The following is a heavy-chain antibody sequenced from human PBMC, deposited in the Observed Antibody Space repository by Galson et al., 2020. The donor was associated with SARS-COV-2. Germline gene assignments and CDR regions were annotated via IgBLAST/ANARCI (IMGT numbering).Heavy chain of an antibody. D-gene: IGHD2-21*01. CDR1: GFTFNRYW. CDR2: INSDGSST. Sequence: ALHGESLKISCAASGFTFNRYWMHWVRQAPGKGPVWVSGINSDGSSTSYADSVKGRFTISRDKVKNMLYLQMNSLRVEDTAVYYCARENCGGDCYHDYWGQGTLVTVSS. V-gene: IGHV3-74*01. J-gene: IGHJ4*02. CDR3: ARENCGGDCYHDY.